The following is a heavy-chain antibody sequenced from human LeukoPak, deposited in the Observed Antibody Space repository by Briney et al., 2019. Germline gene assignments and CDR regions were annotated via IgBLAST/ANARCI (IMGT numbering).Heavy chain of an antibody. CDR3: ARDWMLFHRPDY. CDR1: GFTFSSYS. V-gene: IGHV3-21*01. J-gene: IGHJ4*02. Sequence: GGSLRLSCAASGFTFSSYSMNWVRQAPGKGLEWVSSISSGSTYIYYADSVKGRFTISRDNAKNSLFLQMNSLRAEDTAMYYCARDWMLFHRPDYWGQGTLVTVSS. CDR2: ISSGSTYI. D-gene: IGHD2-21*01.